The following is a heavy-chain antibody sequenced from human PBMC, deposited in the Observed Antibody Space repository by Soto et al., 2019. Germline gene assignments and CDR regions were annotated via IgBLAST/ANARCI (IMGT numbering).Heavy chain of an antibody. Sequence: GGSLRLSCAASGFTFSDYYMSWIRQAPGKGLECVAYISVSSTYANYADSVEGRFTISRDNAENSLFLQMNSLRADDTAVYYCARGGRYYSSEKPANIDYWGQGALVTVSS. J-gene: IGHJ4*02. CDR3: ARGGRYYSSEKPANIDY. CDR1: GFTFSDYY. D-gene: IGHD3-10*01. CDR2: ISVSSTYA. V-gene: IGHV3-11*05.